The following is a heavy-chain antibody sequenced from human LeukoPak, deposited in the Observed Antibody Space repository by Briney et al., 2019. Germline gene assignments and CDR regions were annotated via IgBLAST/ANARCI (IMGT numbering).Heavy chain of an antibody. J-gene: IGHJ4*02. CDR3: ARSGDGYNFGY. CDR2: ITNDGSST. D-gene: IGHD5-24*01. V-gene: IGHV3-74*01. Sequence: GGSLRLSCAASGLTFSSHWMHWVRQAPGKGLVWVSRITNDGSSTTYADSVKGRFTISRDNAKNMLYLQVNSLRAEDTAVYYCARSGDGYNFGYWGQGTLVTVSS. CDR1: GLTFSSHW.